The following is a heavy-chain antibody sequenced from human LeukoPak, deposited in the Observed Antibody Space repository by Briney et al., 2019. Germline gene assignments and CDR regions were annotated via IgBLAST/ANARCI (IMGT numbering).Heavy chain of an antibody. CDR1: GGSIGSYY. Sequence: PSETLSLTCTVSGGSIGSYYWSWIRQPPGKGLEWIGYIYYSGSTNYNPSLKSRVTISVDTSKNQFSLKLSSVTAADTAVYYCARAVEMATIIGWGQGTLVTVSS. CDR3: ARAVEMATIIG. D-gene: IGHD5-12*01. V-gene: IGHV4-59*01. CDR2: IYYSGST. J-gene: IGHJ4*02.